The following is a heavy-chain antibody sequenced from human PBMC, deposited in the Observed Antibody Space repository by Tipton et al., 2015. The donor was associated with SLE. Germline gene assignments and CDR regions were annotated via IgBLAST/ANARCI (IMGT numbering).Heavy chain of an antibody. V-gene: IGHV1-3*01. Sequence: QSGAEVKKPGASVKVSCQASGYTFTSFPVHWVRQAPRQRPEWLGWINPGNGNTKYSQKFQGRVTITRDTSATTAYMELSSLRSADTAVYYCTRALFEGPATGAFDIWGLGTVVAVS. D-gene: IGHD1-26*01. CDR3: TRALFEGPATGAFDI. J-gene: IGHJ3*02. CDR2: INPGNGNT. CDR1: GYTFTSFP.